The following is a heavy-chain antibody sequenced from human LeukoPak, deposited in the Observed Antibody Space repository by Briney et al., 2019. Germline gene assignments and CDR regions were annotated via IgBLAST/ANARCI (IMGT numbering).Heavy chain of an antibody. V-gene: IGHV3-33*01. CDR2: IWYDGSNK. CDR3: ATGGYSYGYLFY. Sequence: PWGSLRLSCAASGFTFSSYGMHWDRHAPGKGLERVAVIWYDGSNKYYADSVKGRFTTSRDNSKNTLYLQMNSLRAEDTAVYYCATGGYSYGYLFYWGQGTLVTVSS. D-gene: IGHD5-18*01. J-gene: IGHJ4*02. CDR1: GFTFSSYG.